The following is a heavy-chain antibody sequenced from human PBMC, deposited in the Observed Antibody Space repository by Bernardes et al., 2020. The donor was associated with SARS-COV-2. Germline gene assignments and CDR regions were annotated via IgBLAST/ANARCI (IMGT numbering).Heavy chain of an antibody. J-gene: IGHJ4*02. CDR1: VGSISSYY. D-gene: IGHD5-18*01. CDR3: ARQRRYSYGHDY. CDR2: IYNSGIT. Sequence: SETLSLTCTVSVGSISSYYWSWIRHSPGKGLEWIGYIYNSGITNYNPSLKSRVTISGDTSKNQFSLILNSVTAADTAVYYCARQRRYSYGHDYWGQGALVTVSS. V-gene: IGHV4-59*01.